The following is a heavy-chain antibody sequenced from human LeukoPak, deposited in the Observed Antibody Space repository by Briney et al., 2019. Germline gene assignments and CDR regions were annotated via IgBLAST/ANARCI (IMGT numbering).Heavy chain of an antibody. J-gene: IGHJ6*02. CDR3: ARDPHCSSTSCHPTANDYYYYGMDV. V-gene: IGHV3-23*01. Sequence: PGGSLRLSCAASGFTFSNYAMSWVRQAPGKGLEWVSAISGGGSTTYSADSVKGRFTISRDNSKNTVYLQMNSLRAEDTAVYYCARDPHCSSTSCHPTANDYYYYGMDVWGQGTTVTVSS. CDR2: ISGGGSTT. D-gene: IGHD2-2*01. CDR1: GFTFSNYA.